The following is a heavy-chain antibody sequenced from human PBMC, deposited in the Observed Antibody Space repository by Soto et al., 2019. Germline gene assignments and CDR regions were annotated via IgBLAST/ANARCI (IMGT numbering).Heavy chain of an antibody. CDR3: ARSYGDYVDAFDF. CDR1: GYTFTSYG. J-gene: IGHJ3*01. Sequence: ASLKVSCEASGYTFTSYGISWARQAPGQGLERMGWISADNGNTNYAQKFQGRVTMTTDTSTSTAYMELRSLRSDATAVYYCARSYGDYVDAFDFWGQGTMVTVSS. CDR2: ISADNGNT. D-gene: IGHD4-17*01. V-gene: IGHV1-18*01.